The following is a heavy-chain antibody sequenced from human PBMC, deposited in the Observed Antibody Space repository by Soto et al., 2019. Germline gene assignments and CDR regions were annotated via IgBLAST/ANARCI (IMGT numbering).Heavy chain of an antibody. Sequence: EAQLLESGGGLVQPGGSLRLSCAASGFTFSSYAMSWVRQAPGKGLEWVSAISGSGGSTYYADSVKGRFTISRDNSKNTLYLQMNSLRAEDTAVYYCAKIPITIFGVVIIPYYYYMDVWGKGTTVTVSS. CDR1: GFTFSSYA. V-gene: IGHV3-23*01. D-gene: IGHD3-3*01. CDR3: AKIPITIFGVVIIPYYYYMDV. J-gene: IGHJ6*03. CDR2: ISGSGGST.